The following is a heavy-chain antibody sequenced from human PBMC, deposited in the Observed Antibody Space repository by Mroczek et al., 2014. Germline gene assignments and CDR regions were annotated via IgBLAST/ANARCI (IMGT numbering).Heavy chain of an antibody. CDR1: GGSISSGSYY. D-gene: IGHD3-3*01. CDR2: IYTSGST. Sequence: QVQLQQWGPGLVKPSQTLSLTCTVSGGSISSGSYYWSWIRQPAGKGLEWIGRIYTSGSTNYNPSLKSRVTMSVDTSKNQFSLKLSSVTAADTAVYYCARAPGSDYDFWSGLYWYFDLWGRGTLVTVSS. CDR3: ARAPGSDYDFWSGLYWYFDL. J-gene: IGHJ2*01. V-gene: IGHV4-61*02.